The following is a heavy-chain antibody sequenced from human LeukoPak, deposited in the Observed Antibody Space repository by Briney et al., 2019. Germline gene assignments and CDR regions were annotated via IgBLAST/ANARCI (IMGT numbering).Heavy chain of an antibody. CDR3: SAGFSSSWFGGY. V-gene: IGHV3-30*03. D-gene: IGHD6-13*01. Sequence: GGSLRLSCAASGFTFSSYGMHWVGQAPGKGLEWVAVISYDGSNKYYADSVKGRFTISRDNSKNTLYLQMNSLRAEDTAVYYCSAGFSSSWFGGYWGQGTLVTVSS. CDR2: ISYDGSNK. CDR1: GFTFSSYG. J-gene: IGHJ4*02.